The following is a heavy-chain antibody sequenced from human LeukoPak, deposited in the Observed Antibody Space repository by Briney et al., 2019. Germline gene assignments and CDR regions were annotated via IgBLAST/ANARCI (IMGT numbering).Heavy chain of an antibody. V-gene: IGHV4-59*11. D-gene: IGHD5-12*01. CDR2: IYYSGST. J-gene: IGHJ4*02. CDR3: ARGLSGYRGPGGY. Sequence: SETLSLTCTVSGGSISSHYWSWIRQPPRKGLEWIGYIYYSGSTNYNPSLKSRVTISVDTSKNQFSLKLNSVTAADTAVYYCARGLSGYRGPGGYWGQGILVTVSS. CDR1: GGSISSHY.